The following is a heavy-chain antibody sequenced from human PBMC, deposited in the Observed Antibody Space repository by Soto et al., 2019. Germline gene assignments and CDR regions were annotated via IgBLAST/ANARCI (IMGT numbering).Heavy chain of an antibody. J-gene: IGHJ6*02. Sequence: PSETLSLTCAVYGGSFSGYYWSWIRQPPGKGLEWIGRIYTSGSTNYNPSLKSRVTMSVDTSKNQFSLKLSSVTAADTAVYYCARDFGSSSWHDYYYYGMDVWGQGTTVTVSS. D-gene: IGHD6-13*01. CDR3: ARDFGSSSWHDYYYYGMDV. CDR2: IYTSGST. V-gene: IGHV4-59*10. CDR1: GGSFSGYY.